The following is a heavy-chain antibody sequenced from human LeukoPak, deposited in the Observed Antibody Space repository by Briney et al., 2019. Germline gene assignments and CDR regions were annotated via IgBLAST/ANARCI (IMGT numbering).Heavy chain of an antibody. Sequence: PGESLRLSCAASGFTFSSYAMSWVRQAPGKGLEWVSAISGSGGSTYYADSVKGRFTISRDNSKSPLYLQMNSLRAEDTAVYYCAKDPVGIFYYYYYMDVWGKGTTVTVSS. CDR3: AKDPVGIFYYYYYMDV. V-gene: IGHV3-23*01. J-gene: IGHJ6*03. CDR2: ISGSGGST. D-gene: IGHD3-3*01. CDR1: GFTFSSYA.